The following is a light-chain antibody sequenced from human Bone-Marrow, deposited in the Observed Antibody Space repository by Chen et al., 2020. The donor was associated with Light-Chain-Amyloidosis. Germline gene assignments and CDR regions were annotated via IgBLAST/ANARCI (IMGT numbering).Light chain of an antibody. J-gene: IGLJ3*02. CDR2: DDS. CDR1: NIGSTS. V-gene: IGLV3-21*02. Sequence: SYVLTQPSSVSVAPGQTATIACGGNNIGSTSVHWYQQTPGQAPLLVVYDDSDRPSGIPERLSGSNSGNPATLTISRVEAGDEADYYGHVWDRSSDRPVFGGGTKLTVL. CDR3: HVWDRSSDRPV.